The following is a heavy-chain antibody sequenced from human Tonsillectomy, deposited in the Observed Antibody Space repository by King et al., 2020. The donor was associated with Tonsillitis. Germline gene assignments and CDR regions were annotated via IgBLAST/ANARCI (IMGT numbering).Heavy chain of an antibody. V-gene: IGHV3-73*01. J-gene: IGHJ4*02. Sequence: GQLVESGGGLVQPGGSLKLSCAASGFTFSGSAMHWVRQASGKGLEWVGRIRSKANSYATAYAASVKGRVTLSRDDSKNTGYLQMKSLKTEDTAVYYCTRSETGVFDYWGQGTLVTVSS. CDR1: GFTFSGSA. CDR2: IRSKANSYAT. CDR3: TRSETGVFDY. D-gene: IGHD7-27*01.